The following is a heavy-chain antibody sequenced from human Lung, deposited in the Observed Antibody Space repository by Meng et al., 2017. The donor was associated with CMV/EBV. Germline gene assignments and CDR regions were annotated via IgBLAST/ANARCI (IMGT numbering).Heavy chain of an antibody. D-gene: IGHD6-13*01. CDR3: TSPGGGSSWYGY. Sequence: ASGFTLGGSAMHWVRQASGKGLGWVGRIRSKANSYATAYAASVKSRFTISRDDSKNTAYLQMNSLKTEDTAVYYCTSPGGGSSWYGYWGQGTLVTSPQ. V-gene: IGHV3-73*01. CDR2: IRSKANSYAT. J-gene: IGHJ4*02. CDR1: GFTLGGSA.